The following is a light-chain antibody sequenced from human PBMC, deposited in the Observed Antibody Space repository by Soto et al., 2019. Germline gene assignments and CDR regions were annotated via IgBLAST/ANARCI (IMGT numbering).Light chain of an antibody. J-gene: IGKJ1*01. CDR1: LSVTSY. Sequence: ENVLTQSPGTLSLSPGERATLSCRASLSVTSYLAWYQKKPGQPPRLLIYGAYNRPTGIPDRFTGSGSGTDFTLTISRLQPEDFAVYYCQQYNNWPRTFGQGTKVDIK. V-gene: IGKV3-20*01. CDR3: QQYNNWPRT. CDR2: GAY.